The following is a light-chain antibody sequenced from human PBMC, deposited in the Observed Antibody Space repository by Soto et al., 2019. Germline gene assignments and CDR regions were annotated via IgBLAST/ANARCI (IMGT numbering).Light chain of an antibody. CDR1: SSDVGSYNL. J-gene: IGLJ1*01. CDR3: CSYAGSSAVYV. V-gene: IGLV2-23*02. Sequence: QSVLTQPASVSGSPGQSITISCSGTSSDVGSYNLVSWYQQHPGKAPKLMIYEVSKRPSGLSNRFSGSKSGNTASLTISGLQAEDEADYYCCSYAGSSAVYVFGTGTKVTVL. CDR2: EVS.